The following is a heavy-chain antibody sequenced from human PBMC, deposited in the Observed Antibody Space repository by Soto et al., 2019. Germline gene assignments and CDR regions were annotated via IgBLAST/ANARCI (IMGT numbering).Heavy chain of an antibody. CDR1: GYTFTNHG. J-gene: IGHJ4*02. CDR3: ARDRDYYDCGGF. Sequence: QVQLVQSGAEVKNPGASVEVSCKTSGYTFTNHGITWVRQAAGQGLEWMGWISTSNGNTNYAHNLQGRVTMTTDKSTRTAYMELRSLRSDDTAVYFCARDRDYYDCGGFWGQGTLVTVSS. CDR2: ISTSNGNT. D-gene: IGHD3-22*01. V-gene: IGHV1-18*01.